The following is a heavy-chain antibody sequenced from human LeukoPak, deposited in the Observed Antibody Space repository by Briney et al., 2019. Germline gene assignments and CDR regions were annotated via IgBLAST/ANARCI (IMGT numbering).Heavy chain of an antibody. CDR2: ISGYNGNT. D-gene: IGHD2-2*02. CDR1: GYTFTSYY. CDR3: ARATYCSSTSCYIRNDAFDI. J-gene: IGHJ3*02. Sequence: ASVKLSCTASGYTFTSYYMHWVRQAPGQGLEWMGWISGYNGNTKSAQMVQGRVTMTTDTSTSTAYMELRSLRSDDTAVYYCARATYCSSTSCYIRNDAFDIWGQGTMVTVSS. V-gene: IGHV1-18*04.